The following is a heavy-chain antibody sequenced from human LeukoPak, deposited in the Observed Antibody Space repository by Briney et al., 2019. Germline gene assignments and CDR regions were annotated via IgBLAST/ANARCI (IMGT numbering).Heavy chain of an antibody. CDR1: GFTVSSNY. Sequence: AGGSLRLSCAASGFTVSSNYMSWVRQAPGKGLEWVSVIYSGGSTYYADSVKGRFTISRDNSKNTLYLQMNSLRDEDTAVYYCARGHPSDAFDIWGQGTMVTVSS. CDR2: IYSGGST. CDR3: ARGHPSDAFDI. V-gene: IGHV3-66*01. J-gene: IGHJ3*02.